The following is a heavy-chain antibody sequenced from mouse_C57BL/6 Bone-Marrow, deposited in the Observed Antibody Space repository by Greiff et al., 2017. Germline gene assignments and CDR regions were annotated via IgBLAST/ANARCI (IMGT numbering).Heavy chain of an antibody. Sequence: QVQLQQPGAELVMPGASVKLSCKASGYTFTSYWMHWVKQRPGQGLEWIGEIDPSDSYTNYNQKFKGKSTLTADKSSSTAYMQLSSLTSEDSAVYYCARGGNYFDYWGQGTTLTVSS. CDR1: GYTFTSYW. D-gene: IGHD1-1*02. V-gene: IGHV1-69*01. J-gene: IGHJ2*01. CDR3: ARGGNYFDY. CDR2: IDPSDSYT.